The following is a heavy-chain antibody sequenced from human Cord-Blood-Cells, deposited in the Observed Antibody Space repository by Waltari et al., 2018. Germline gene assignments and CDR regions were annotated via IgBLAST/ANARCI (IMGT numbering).Heavy chain of an antibody. CDR3: ARLRWFGELLYWYFDL. D-gene: IGHD3-10*01. J-gene: IGHJ2*01. Sequence: QLQLQESGPGLVKPSETLSLTCTVSGGSISSSSYYWGWIRQPPGKGLEWLGSIYYSGGTYYIPALKGRVTVSVDTSKNQFSLKLSSVTGADTAVYYCARLRWFGELLYWYFDLWGRGTLVTVSS. CDR2: IYYSGGT. CDR1: GGSISSSSYY. V-gene: IGHV4-39*01.